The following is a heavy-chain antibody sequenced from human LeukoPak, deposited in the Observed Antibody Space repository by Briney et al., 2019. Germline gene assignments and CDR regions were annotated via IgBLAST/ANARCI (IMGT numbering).Heavy chain of an antibody. J-gene: IGHJ4*02. V-gene: IGHV3-48*03. D-gene: IGHD3-22*01. CDR3: AREVDSVIGSIDY. CDR2: ISYSGTI. Sequence: GGSLRLSCAASGFTFSSYEMNWIRQAPGKGLEWVSYISYSGTIYYADSVKGRFTISRDNAKNSLYLQMNNLRADDTAVYYCAREVDSVIGSIDYWAREPWSPSPQ. CDR1: GFTFSSYE.